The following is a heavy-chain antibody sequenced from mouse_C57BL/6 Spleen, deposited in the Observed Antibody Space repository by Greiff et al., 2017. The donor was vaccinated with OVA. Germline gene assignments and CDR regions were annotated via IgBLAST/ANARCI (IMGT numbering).Heavy chain of an antibody. CDR3: ARDDYAWFAC. CDR1: GFTFSSYA. V-gene: IGHV5-4*01. D-gene: IGHD2-4*01. Sequence: EVQGVESGGGLVKPGGSLKLSCAASGFTFSSYAMSRVRQTPEKRLEWVATISDGGSYTYYPDNVKGRFTISRDNAKNNLYLHMSHLKSEDTAMYYCARDDYAWFACWGQGTLVTVSA. CDR2: ISDGGSYT. J-gene: IGHJ3*01.